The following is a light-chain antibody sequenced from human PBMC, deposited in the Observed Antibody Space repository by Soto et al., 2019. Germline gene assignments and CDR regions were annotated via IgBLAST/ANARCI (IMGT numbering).Light chain of an antibody. V-gene: IGKV1-17*01. CDR2: EAS. J-gene: IGKJ1*01. CDR1: QDVRDD. Sequence: DIQMTQSPSSLSASVGDRVPITCRASQDVRDDLGWYQQTPGKAPERLIYEASTLHRGVPSRFSGSGSGTEFTLTISSLQPEDFATYYCLQYSSYPWTFGQGTNVESK. CDR3: LQYSSYPWT.